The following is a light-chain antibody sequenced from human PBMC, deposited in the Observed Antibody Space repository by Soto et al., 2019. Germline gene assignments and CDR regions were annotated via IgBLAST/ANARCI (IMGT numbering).Light chain of an antibody. CDR3: QQYNFWPPLT. V-gene: IGKV3-15*01. CDR2: DAS. J-gene: IGKJ4*01. CDR1: QSVNSN. Sequence: EIVMTQSPATLSVSPGERATLSCRASQSVNSNLAWYRQKPGQAPRLLISDASTRATGVPARFSGSGYGTEFTHTISSLQSEDSGIYDCQQYNFWPPLTFGGGTKVEIK.